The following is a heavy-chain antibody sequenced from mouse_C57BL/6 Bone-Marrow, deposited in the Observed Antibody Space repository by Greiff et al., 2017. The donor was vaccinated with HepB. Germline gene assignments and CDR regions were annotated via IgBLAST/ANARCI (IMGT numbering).Heavy chain of an antibody. J-gene: IGHJ4*01. D-gene: IGHD1-1*01. CDR1: GFTFSDAW. CDR3: TPSYYDGRGYYAMDY. Sequence: EVKVVESGGGLVQPGGSMKLSCAASGFTFSDAWMDWVRQSPEKGLEWVAEIRNKANNHATYYAESVKGRFTISRDDSKSSVYLQMNSLRDEATGIYYCTPSYYDGRGYYAMDYWGQGTSVTVSS. CDR2: IRNKANNHAT. V-gene: IGHV6-6*01.